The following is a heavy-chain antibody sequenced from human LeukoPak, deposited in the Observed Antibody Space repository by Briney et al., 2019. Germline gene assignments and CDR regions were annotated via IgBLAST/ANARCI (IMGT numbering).Heavy chain of an antibody. J-gene: IGHJ4*02. CDR2: ISGSGGST. CDR3: AKGNERFGELLKGGFDY. D-gene: IGHD3-10*01. V-gene: IGHV3-23*01. CDR1: GFTFSHFA. Sequence: GGSLRLSCAASGFTFSHFAMNWVRQAPGKGLEWVSAISGSGGSTYYADSVKGRFTISRDNSKNTLYLQMNSLRAEDTAVYYCAKGNERFGELLKGGFDYWGQGTLVTVSS.